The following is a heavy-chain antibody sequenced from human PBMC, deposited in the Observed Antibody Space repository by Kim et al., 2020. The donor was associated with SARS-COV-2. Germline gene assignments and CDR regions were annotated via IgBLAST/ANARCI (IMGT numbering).Heavy chain of an antibody. Sequence: PYFQGHVTISADKSISTAYLQWGSLKASDTAMYYCARREAAYDNGLDVWGQGTTVTVSS. J-gene: IGHJ6*02. D-gene: IGHD6-13*01. V-gene: IGHV5-10-1*01. CDR3: ARREAAYDNGLDV.